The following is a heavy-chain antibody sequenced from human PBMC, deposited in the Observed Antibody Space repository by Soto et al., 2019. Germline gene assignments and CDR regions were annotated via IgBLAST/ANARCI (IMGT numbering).Heavy chain of an antibody. J-gene: IGHJ4*02. CDR1: GFTFTSYS. CDR2: ISSSTGDM. V-gene: IGHV3-21*01. D-gene: IGHD3-3*01. CDR3: ARSAYDFWSGYLGSFDS. Sequence: PGGSLRLSCAASGFTFTSYSMNWVRQAPGKGLEWVSSISSSTGDMYYGDSVKGRFTSSRDNARNSVYLQMNSLRAEDTAVYYCARSAYDFWSGYLGSFDSWGQGTLVTVSS.